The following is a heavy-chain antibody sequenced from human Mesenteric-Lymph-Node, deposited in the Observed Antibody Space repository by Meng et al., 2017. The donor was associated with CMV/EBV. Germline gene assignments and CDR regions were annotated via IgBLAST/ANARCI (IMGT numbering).Heavy chain of an antibody. CDR3: AKVDSGSWYRGFFDY. V-gene: IGHV3-30*02. J-gene: IGHJ4*02. CDR2: IRYDGSNK. Sequence: GGSLRLSCAASGFTFSSYGMHWVRQAPGKGLEWVAFIRYDGSNKYYADSVKGRFTISRDNSKNTMFLQMSSLRADDTAMYYCAKVDSGSWYRGFFDYWGQGTLVTVSS. D-gene: IGHD6-13*01. CDR1: GFTFSSYG.